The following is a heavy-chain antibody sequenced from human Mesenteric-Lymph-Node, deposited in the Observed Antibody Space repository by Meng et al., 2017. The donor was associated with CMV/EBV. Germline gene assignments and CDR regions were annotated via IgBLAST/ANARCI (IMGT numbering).Heavy chain of an antibody. J-gene: IGHJ6*02. CDR3: ARDPPRYGMDV. CDR2: ISSSGSTT. CDR1: GFTVSSYE. V-gene: IGHV3-48*03. Sequence: GESLKISCAASGFTVSSYEMNWVRQAPGKGLEWVSDISSSGSTTHYADSVKGRFTISRDNAKNSLYLQMNSLRAEDTAVYYCARDPPRYGMDVWGQGTTVTVSS.